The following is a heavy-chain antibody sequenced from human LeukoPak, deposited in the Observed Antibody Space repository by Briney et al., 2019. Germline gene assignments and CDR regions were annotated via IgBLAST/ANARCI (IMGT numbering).Heavy chain of an antibody. J-gene: IGHJ6*03. Sequence: GGSLRLSCAASGFTFSSYSMNWVRQAPGKGLEWVSSISSSSSYIYYADSVEGRFTISRDNAKNSLYLQMNSLRAEDTAVYYCARASLGVMDVWGKGTTVTVSS. V-gene: IGHV3-21*01. CDR3: ARASLGVMDV. CDR1: GFTFSSYS. D-gene: IGHD3-10*01. CDR2: ISSSSSYI.